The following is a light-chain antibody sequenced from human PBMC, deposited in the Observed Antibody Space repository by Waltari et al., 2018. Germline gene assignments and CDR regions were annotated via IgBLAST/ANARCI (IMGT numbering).Light chain of an antibody. Sequence: QSALTQPASVSASPGQSITISCTGTSRDVGGHNYVFWYQQHPGKAPKLMIYDVTSRPSGVSNRFSGSKAGNTASLTIAGLQAEDEADYYCSSYTSSSTQYVFGSGTKVTVL. CDR2: DVT. V-gene: IGLV2-14*03. CDR1: SRDVGGHNY. CDR3: SSYTSSSTQYV. J-gene: IGLJ1*01.